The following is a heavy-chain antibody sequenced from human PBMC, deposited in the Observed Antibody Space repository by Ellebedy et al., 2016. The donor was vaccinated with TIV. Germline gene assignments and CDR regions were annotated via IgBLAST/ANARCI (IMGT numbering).Heavy chain of an antibody. J-gene: IGHJ6*02. CDR3: AREWIVVVPAARPFYYYYGMDV. Sequence: SVKVSXKASGGTFSSYAISWVRQAPGQGLEWMGGIIPIFGTANYAQKFQGRVTITADESTSTAYMELSSLRSEDTAVYYCAREWIVVVPAARPFYYYYGMDVWGQGTTVTVSS. CDR2: IIPIFGTA. CDR1: GGTFSSYA. D-gene: IGHD2-2*01. V-gene: IGHV1-69*13.